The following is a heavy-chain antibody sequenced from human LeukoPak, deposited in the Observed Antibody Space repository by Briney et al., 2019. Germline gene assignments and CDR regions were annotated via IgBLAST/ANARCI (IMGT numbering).Heavy chain of an antibody. CDR2: INPSGGST. V-gene: IGHV1-46*02. J-gene: IGHJ4*01. D-gene: IGHD3-10*01. CDR1: GYTFNTYS. Sequence: GASVKVSCKASGYTFNTYSITWVRQAPGQGLEWMGIINPSGGSTTYAQKFQGRVTMTRDMPTSTVYMELSSLRSEDTAVYYCARKSEEIRDFGEGSFDYWGHGSLVTVSS. CDR3: ARKSEEIRDFGEGSFDY.